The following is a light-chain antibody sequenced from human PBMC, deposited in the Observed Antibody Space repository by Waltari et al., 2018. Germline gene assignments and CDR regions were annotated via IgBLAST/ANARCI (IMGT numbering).Light chain of an antibody. V-gene: IGKV4-1*01. Sequence: DIVMTQSPDSLPVSLGERATINCKSSQSVLYSSNNMDYLAWYQQKPGQPPKRLIYWASTRESGVPDRFSGSGSGTDFTLTISSLQAEDVAVYFCQQYYSIPHTFGQGTKLEIK. CDR1: QSVLYSSNNMDY. CDR3: QQYYSIPHT. J-gene: IGKJ2*01. CDR2: WAS.